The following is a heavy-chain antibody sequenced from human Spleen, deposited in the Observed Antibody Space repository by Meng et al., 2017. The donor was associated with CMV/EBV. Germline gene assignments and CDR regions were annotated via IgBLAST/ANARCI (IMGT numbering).Heavy chain of an antibody. CDR1: GYTFPRYY. D-gene: IGHD2/OR15-2a*01. V-gene: IGHV1-46*01. J-gene: IGHJ4*02. CDR2: ISPRGGST. Sequence: QPSGYTFPRYYMHGVRQAPGQGLEWMGIISPRGGSTTYAQKFQDRITMTRDTSTSTVHMELSSLRSEDTAVYYCARDQDNMGYFDYWGQGTLVTVSS. CDR3: ARDQDNMGYFDY.